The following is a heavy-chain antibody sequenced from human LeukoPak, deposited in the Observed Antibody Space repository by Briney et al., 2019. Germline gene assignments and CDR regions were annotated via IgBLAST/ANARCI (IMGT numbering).Heavy chain of an antibody. CDR3: ATYDSWSGYNIAY. CDR2: INRDGSEK. D-gene: IGHD3-3*01. V-gene: IGHV3-7*03. J-gene: IGHJ4*02. Sequence: PGRSLRLSCVVSGFTLSSRWMMWVRQAPGEGLEWMTNINRDGSEKNYVDSVKGRFTITRDNAENSLYLQMNSLKVEDSAIYYCATYDSWSGYNIAYWGQGTLVTVSS. CDR1: GFTLSSRW.